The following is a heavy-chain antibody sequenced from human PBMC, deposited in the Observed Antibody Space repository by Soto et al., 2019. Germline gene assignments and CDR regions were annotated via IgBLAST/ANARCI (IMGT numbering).Heavy chain of an antibody. Sequence: QVQLVESGGGVVQPGRSLRLSCAASGFTFSSYGMHWVRQAPGKGLEWVAVIWYDGSNKYYADSVKGRFTISRDNSKNTLYLQMNSLRAEDTAVYYCARVPPLRYFDWLPPFDYWGQGTLVTVSS. CDR2: IWYDGSNK. CDR1: GFTFSSYG. D-gene: IGHD3-9*01. V-gene: IGHV3-33*01. CDR3: ARVPPLRYFDWLPPFDY. J-gene: IGHJ4*02.